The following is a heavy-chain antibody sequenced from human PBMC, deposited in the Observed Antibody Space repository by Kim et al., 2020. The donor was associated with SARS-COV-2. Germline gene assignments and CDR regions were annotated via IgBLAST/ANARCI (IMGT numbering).Heavy chain of an antibody. J-gene: IGHJ5*02. CDR1: GFTFTGYA. CDR2: IGGSGGST. V-gene: IGHV3-23*01. Sequence: GGSLRLSWAASGFTFTGYALNWVRQAPGKGLEWVSTIGGSGGSTYYADSVKGRFTISRDNTKNTLYLQMNSLRVEDTATYYCVKRTASWFDTWLQVTL. D-gene: IGHD2-21*02. CDR3: VKRTASWFDT.